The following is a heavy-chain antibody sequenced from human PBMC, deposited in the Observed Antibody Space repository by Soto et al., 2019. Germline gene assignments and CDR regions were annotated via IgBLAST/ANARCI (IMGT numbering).Heavy chain of an antibody. CDR3: ARDLDY. Sequence: PGGSLRLSCAASRFIFSTYSMHWVRQAPGKGPEWVAVISHDGSNKYHTDYVRGRFTLSRDXSENTVYLQMNSLRVEDTGVYYCARDLDYWGQGAMVTVPS. CDR2: ISHDGSNK. V-gene: IGHV3-30-3*01. CDR1: RFIFSTYS. J-gene: IGHJ4*02.